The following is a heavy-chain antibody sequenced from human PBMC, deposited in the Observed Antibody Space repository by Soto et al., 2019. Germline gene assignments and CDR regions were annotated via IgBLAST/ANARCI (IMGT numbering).Heavy chain of an antibody. CDR3: ARTKGAVAFDV. CDR1: GFSFSTYW. V-gene: IGHV3-7*01. J-gene: IGHJ3*01. Sequence: EVQLVESGGGLVQPGGSLRLSCAASGFSFSTYWMSWVRQAPGKGLEWVANIKEDGSEKYYVDSVKGRFTISRDNAENSLYLQMNSLRVEDTAVYYCARTKGAVAFDVWGQGTMVTGSS. CDR2: IKEDGSEK. D-gene: IGHD3-16*01.